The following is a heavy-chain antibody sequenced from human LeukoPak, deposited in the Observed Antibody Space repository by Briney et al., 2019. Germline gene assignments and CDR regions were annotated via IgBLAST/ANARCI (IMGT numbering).Heavy chain of an antibody. D-gene: IGHD6-19*01. J-gene: IGHJ4*02. CDR1: GGSISSSSYY. V-gene: IGHV4-39*07. Sequence: SETQSLTCTVSGGSISSSSYYWGWIRQPPGKGLEWIGSIYYSGSTYYNPSLKSRVTISVDTSKNQFSLKLSSVTAADTAVYYCARDQWLVKPDYWGQGTLVTVSS. CDR2: IYYSGST. CDR3: ARDQWLVKPDY.